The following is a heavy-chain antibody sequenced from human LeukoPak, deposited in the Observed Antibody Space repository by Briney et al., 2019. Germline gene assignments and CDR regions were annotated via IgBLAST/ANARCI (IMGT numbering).Heavy chain of an antibody. CDR1: GGSISSGDYY. CDR3: ARSTGWLQPFDY. D-gene: IGHD5-24*01. V-gene: IGHV4-30-4*01. CDR2: IYFSGTT. Sequence: SETLSLTCTVSGGSISSGDYYWSWVRQPPGKALEWIGYIYFSGTTYYKPALKSRVPMSVDTSKNQFSLKLSSVTAADTAMYYCARSTGWLQPFDYWGQGTLVTVSS. J-gene: IGHJ4*02.